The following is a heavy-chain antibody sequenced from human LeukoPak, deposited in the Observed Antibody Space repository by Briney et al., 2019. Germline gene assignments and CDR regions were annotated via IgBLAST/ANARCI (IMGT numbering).Heavy chain of an antibody. J-gene: IGHJ3*02. CDR2: ISSSSDYI. CDR3: AREEGGAGLYGFDI. V-gene: IGHV3-21*01. D-gene: IGHD1-26*01. Sequence: PGGSLRLSCAASGFTFSSYSMNWVRQAPGKGLEWVASISSSSDYIYYADSLKGRFPISRDNAKNSLYLQMNSLRAEDTAVYYCAREEGGAGLYGFDIWGQGTVVTVSS. CDR1: GFTFSSYS.